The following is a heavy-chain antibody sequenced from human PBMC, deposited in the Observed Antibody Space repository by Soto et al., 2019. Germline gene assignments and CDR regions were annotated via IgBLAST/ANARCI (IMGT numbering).Heavy chain of an antibody. V-gene: IGHV4-59*01. J-gene: IGHJ5*02. CDR1: GGSISRYY. D-gene: IGHD3-10*01. Sequence: QVQLQESGPGLVKPSETLSLTCTVSGGSISRYYWNWIRQPPGKGLEWIGYIYYSGGTNYNPSLTSRVTISVDTSKNQFSLKLSSVTAADTAVYYCARDPGSGSYYGWFDPWGQGTLVTVSS. CDR3: ARDPGSGSYYGWFDP. CDR2: IYYSGGT.